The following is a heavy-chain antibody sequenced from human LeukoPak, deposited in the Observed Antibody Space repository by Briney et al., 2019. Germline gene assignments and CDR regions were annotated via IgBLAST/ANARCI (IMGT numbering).Heavy chain of an antibody. CDR2: IDPSDSYT. D-gene: IGHD3-22*01. Sequence: GESLKISCKGSGYSFTSYWISWVRQMPGEGLEWMGRIDPSDSYTNYSPSFQGHVTISADKSISTAYLQWSSLKASDTAMYYCARLRTDYYDSSGYFDYRGQGTLVSVSS. CDR3: ARLRTDYYDSSGYFDY. V-gene: IGHV5-10-1*01. CDR1: GYSFTSYW. J-gene: IGHJ4*02.